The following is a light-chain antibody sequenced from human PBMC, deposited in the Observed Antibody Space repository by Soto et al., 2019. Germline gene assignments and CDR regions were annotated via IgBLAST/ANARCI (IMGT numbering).Light chain of an antibody. CDR1: QSLLHSNGYNY. J-gene: IGKJ1*01. V-gene: IGKV2-28*01. Sequence: DIVMTQSPLSLPVTPGEPASISCSSSQSLLHSNGYNYVDWDLQKPGQSPQLLIYFGSNRASGVPDRFGGSGSLTDFTLKISSVEAEDVGVYYCMQALQTPRTFGQGTKVEIK. CDR3: MQALQTPRT. CDR2: FGS.